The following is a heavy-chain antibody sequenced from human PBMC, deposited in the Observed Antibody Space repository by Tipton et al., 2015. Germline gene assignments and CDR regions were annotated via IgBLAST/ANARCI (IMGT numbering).Heavy chain of an antibody. J-gene: IGHJ4*02. CDR1: GYSTSSGYY. CDR3: ARARGRHGGLFDS. D-gene: IGHD4-23*01. CDR2: IFHRGDT. Sequence: TLSLTCDVSGYSTSSGYYWGWIRQPPGKGLEWIGSIFHRGDTNYNPSLKSRVTISLDTSKNQFSLKLNSVTAADTAVYYCARARGRHGGLFDSWGQGILVTVSS. V-gene: IGHV4-38-2*01.